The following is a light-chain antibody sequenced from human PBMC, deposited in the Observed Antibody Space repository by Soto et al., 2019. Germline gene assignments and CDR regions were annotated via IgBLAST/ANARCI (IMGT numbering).Light chain of an antibody. CDR3: QQYGGSPET. J-gene: IGKJ1*01. V-gene: IGKV3-20*01. CDR2: GVS. CDR1: QSISNTF. Sequence: EIVLTQSPGTLSLSPGERATLSCRASQSISNTFIAWYQQQPGQAPRLLIHGVSNRATGIPDRFSGSGSGTDFTLIISRLEPEVFAVYYCQQYGGSPETFGQGTKVEIK.